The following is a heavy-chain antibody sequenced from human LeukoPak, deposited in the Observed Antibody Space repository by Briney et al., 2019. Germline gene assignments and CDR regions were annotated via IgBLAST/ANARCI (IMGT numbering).Heavy chain of an antibody. V-gene: IGHV1-2*02. CDR1: GYTFTDYY. D-gene: IGHD3-16*01. CDR3: ARVPGGYWYLDL. J-gene: IGHJ2*01. Sequence: ASVKVSCKASGYTFTDYYVYWVRQAPREELEWMVWINPNSGGTNYAQKFQGRVTMTRHMSIGTAYMELSRLKSDDTAMYYCARVPGGYWYLDLWGRGTLVTV. CDR2: INPNSGGT.